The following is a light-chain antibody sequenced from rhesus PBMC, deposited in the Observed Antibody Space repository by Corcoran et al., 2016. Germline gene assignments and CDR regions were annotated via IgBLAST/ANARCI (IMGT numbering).Light chain of an antibody. V-gene: IGKV1-44*03. Sequence: DIQMTQSPSALSASVGDRVTISCRASQNIYSNLAWYQQKPGKAPKLLIYAASSLQTGIPSRFSGSGYGTDFTLTISSLQPEDSAAYYCQHDYDNPLTFGGGTKVEIK. CDR1: QNIYSN. CDR3: QHDYDNPLT. J-gene: IGKJ4*01. CDR2: AAS.